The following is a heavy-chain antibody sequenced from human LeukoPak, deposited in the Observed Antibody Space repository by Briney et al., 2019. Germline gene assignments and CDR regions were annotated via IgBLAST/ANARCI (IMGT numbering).Heavy chain of an antibody. V-gene: IGHV1-8*01. CDR1: GYTFTSYD. D-gene: IGHD3-16*01. J-gene: IGHJ5*02. CDR3: ARGPDSFSSWFDP. CDR2: MNPNSGNT. Sequence: ASVKVSCKASGYTFTSYDINWVRQATGQGLEWIGWMNPNSGNTGYAQKFQGRVTMTRNTSISTAYMELSSLRSEDTAVYYRARGPDSFSSWFDPWGQGTLVTVSS.